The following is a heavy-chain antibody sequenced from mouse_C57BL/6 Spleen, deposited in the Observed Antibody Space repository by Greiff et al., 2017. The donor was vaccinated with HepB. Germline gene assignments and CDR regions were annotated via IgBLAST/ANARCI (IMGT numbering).Heavy chain of an antibody. V-gene: IGHV14-4*01. CDR1: GFNIKDDY. J-gene: IGHJ3*01. CDR3: TASTMVTTDAD. Sequence: VQLQQSGAELVRPGASVKLSCTASGFNIKDDYMHWVKQRPEQGLEWIGWIDPENGDTEYASKFQGKATITADTSSNTAYLQLSSLTSEDTAVYYCTASTMVTTDADWGQGTLVTVSA. CDR2: IDPENGDT. D-gene: IGHD2-2*01.